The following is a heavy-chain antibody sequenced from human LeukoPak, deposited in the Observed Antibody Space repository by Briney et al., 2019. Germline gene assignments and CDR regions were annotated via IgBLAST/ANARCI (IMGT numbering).Heavy chain of an antibody. CDR3: ITTVTTPLDY. D-gene: IGHD4-17*01. CDR1: GFTFDNYA. V-gene: IGHV3-64*01. CDR2: ISSNGGST. Sequence: PGGSLRISCAASGFTFDNYAMHWVRQAPGKGLEYVAAISSNGGSTYYANSVKGRFTISRDDSKNTAYLQMNSLKTEDTAVYYCITTVTTPLDYWGQGTLVTVSS. J-gene: IGHJ4*02.